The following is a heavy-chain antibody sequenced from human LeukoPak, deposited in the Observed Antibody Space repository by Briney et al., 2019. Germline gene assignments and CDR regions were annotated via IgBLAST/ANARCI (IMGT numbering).Heavy chain of an antibody. CDR1: GYTFTSSG. D-gene: IGHD5-24*01. V-gene: IGHV1-18*01. CDR3: ARGGRRDGYRSLRDAFDI. CDR2: ISAYNGNT. J-gene: IGHJ3*02. Sequence: ASVKVSCKASGYTFTSSGISWVRQAPGQGLEWMGWISAYNGNTNYAQKLQGRVTMTTDTSTSTAYMELRSLRSDDTAVYYCARGGRRDGYRSLRDAFDIWGQGTMVTVSS.